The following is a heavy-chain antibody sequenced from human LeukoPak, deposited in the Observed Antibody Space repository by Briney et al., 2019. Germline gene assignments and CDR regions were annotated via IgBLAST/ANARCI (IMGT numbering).Heavy chain of an antibody. CDR2: IKQDGSEK. CDR3: AKAPVTSCRGAYCYPFDY. J-gene: IGHJ4*02. CDR1: GFIFSSYA. V-gene: IGHV3-7*03. D-gene: IGHD2-21*01. Sequence: GGSLRLSCVASGFIFSSYAMHWVRQAPGKGLEWVANIKQDGSEKYYVDSVKGRSTISRDNAKNSLYLQMNSLRAEDAAVYYCAKAPVTSCRGAYCYPFDYWGQGTLVTVSS.